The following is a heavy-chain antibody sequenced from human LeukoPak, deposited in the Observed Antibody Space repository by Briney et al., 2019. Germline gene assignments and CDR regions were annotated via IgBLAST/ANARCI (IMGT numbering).Heavy chain of an antibody. D-gene: IGHD6-19*01. CDR3: ARDQAVAVPFDY. Sequence: SETLSLTCTVSGYSISSGYYWGWIRQPPGKGLEWIGSIYHSGSTYYNPSLKSRVTISVDTSKNQFSLKLSSVTAADTAVYYCARDQAVAVPFDYWGQGTLVTVSS. CDR1: GYSISSGYY. J-gene: IGHJ4*02. CDR2: IYHSGST. V-gene: IGHV4-38-2*02.